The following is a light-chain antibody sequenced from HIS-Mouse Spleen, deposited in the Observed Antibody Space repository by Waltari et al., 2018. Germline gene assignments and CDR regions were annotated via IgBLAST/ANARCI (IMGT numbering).Light chain of an antibody. V-gene: IGLV1-47*01. CDR1: SSNIGSNY. CDR3: AAWDDSLSGPV. CDR2: RNN. J-gene: IGLJ7*01. Sequence: ISCSGSSSNIGSNYVYWYQQLPGTAPKPLIYRNNQRPSGVPDRFSGSKSGTSASLAISGLRSEDEADYYCAAWDDSLSGPVFGGGTQLTVL.